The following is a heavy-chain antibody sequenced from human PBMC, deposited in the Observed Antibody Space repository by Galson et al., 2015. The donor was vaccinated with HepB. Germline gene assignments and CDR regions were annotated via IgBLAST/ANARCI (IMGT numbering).Heavy chain of an antibody. CDR1: GFTFSSYS. CDR3: ARDRGYHYDILTGPNYYYYGMDV. CDR2: ISSSSSYI. Sequence: SLRLSCAASGFTFSSYSMNWVRQAPGKGLEWVSSISSSSSYIYYADSVKGRFTISRDNAKNSLYLQMNSLRAEDTAVYYCARDRGYHYDILTGPNYYYYGMDVWGQGTTVTVSS. V-gene: IGHV3-21*01. J-gene: IGHJ6*02. D-gene: IGHD3-9*01.